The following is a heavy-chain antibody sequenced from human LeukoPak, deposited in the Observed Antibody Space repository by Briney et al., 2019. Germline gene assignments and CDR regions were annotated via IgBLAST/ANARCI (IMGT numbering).Heavy chain of an antibody. CDR2: ISSSSSYI. J-gene: IGHJ6*03. D-gene: IGHD6-6*01. CDR3: ARISSSEYYYYYMDV. V-gene: IGHV3-21*01. Sequence: PGGSLRLSCAASGFTFSSYSMNWVRQAPGKGLEWVSSISSSSSYIYYADSVKGRFTISRDNAKNSLYLQMNSLRAEDTAVYYCARISSSEYYYYYMDVWGKGTTVTVSS. CDR1: GFTFSSYS.